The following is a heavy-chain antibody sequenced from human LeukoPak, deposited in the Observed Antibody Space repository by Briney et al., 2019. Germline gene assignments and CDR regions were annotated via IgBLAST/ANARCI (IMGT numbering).Heavy chain of an antibody. CDR2: IWYDGSNK. CDR3: ARGRDGSPLDP. Sequence: AGRSLRLSCAASGFTFSSYGMHWVRQAPGKGLEWVAVIWYDGSNKYYADSVKGRFTISRDNSKNTLYLQMNSLRAEDTAVYYCARGRDGSPLDPWGQGTLVTVSS. J-gene: IGHJ5*02. CDR1: GFTFSSYG. V-gene: IGHV3-33*01. D-gene: IGHD5-24*01.